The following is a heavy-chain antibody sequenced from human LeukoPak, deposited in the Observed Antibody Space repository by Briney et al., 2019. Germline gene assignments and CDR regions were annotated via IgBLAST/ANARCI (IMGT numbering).Heavy chain of an antibody. V-gene: IGHV3-7*01. CDR2: IKQDGREK. CDR1: GFTFSSYW. J-gene: IGHJ6*02. D-gene: IGHD2-2*01. CDR3: ARVPVSYCSSTSCYDNYYGMDV. Sequence: GGSLRLSCASSGFTFSSYWMSWVRQAPGKGLEGVANIKQDGREKYYVDFVKGRFTISRDNDKNSLYLQMNSLRAEDTAVYYCARVPVSYCSSTSCYDNYYGMDVWGQGTTVTVSS.